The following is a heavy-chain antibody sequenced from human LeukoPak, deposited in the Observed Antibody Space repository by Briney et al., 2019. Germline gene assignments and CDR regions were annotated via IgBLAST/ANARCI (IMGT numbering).Heavy chain of an antibody. J-gene: IGHJ4*02. CDR2: INHSGST. CDR1: GGSFSGYY. D-gene: IGHD5-24*01. Sequence: SETLSLTCAVYGGSFSGYYWSWIRQPPGKGLEWIGEINHSGSTNYNPSLKSRVTISVDTSKNQFSLKLSSVTAADTAVYYCARKRWLQFPFDYWGQGTLDTVSS. CDR3: ARKRWLQFPFDY. V-gene: IGHV4-34*01.